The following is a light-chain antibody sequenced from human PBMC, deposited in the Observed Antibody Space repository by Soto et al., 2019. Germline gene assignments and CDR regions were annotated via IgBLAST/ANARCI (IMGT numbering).Light chain of an antibody. CDR1: QSVSSSY. CDR3: QQYGSSTGT. J-gene: IGKJ2*01. Sequence: EIVLTQSPATLSLSPGERATLSCGASQSVSSSYLAWYQQKPGLAPRLLIYDASSRATGIPDRFSGSGSGTDFTLTISRLEPEDFAVSYCQQYGSSTGTFGQGTKLEIK. CDR2: DAS. V-gene: IGKV3D-20*01.